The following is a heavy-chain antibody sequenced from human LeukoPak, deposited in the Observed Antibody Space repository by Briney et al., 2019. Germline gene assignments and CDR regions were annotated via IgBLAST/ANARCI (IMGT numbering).Heavy chain of an antibody. Sequence: GGSLKLSCAASGFTFSGSAMHWVRQASGKGLEWVGRIRSKANSYATAYAASVKGRFTISRDDSKNTAYLQMNSLKTEDTAVYYCTRLAETGTTVGTAYDYWGQGTLVTVSS. CDR2: IRSKANSYAT. J-gene: IGHJ4*02. D-gene: IGHD1-1*01. CDR3: TRLAETGTTVGTAYDY. CDR1: GFTFSGSA. V-gene: IGHV3-73*01.